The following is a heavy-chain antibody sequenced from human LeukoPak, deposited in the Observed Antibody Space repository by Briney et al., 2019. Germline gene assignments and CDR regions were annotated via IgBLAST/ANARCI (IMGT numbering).Heavy chain of an antibody. Sequence: GASVKVSCKASGYTFTGYYMHWVRQAPGQGLEWMGWINPNSGGTNYAQKFQGRVTMTRDTSISTAYMELSRLRSDDTAVYYCARDRSVRQQLVLAFGYWGQGTLVTVSS. CDR3: ARDRSVRQQLVLAFGY. CDR2: INPNSGGT. CDR1: GYTFTGYY. V-gene: IGHV1-2*02. D-gene: IGHD6-13*01. J-gene: IGHJ4*02.